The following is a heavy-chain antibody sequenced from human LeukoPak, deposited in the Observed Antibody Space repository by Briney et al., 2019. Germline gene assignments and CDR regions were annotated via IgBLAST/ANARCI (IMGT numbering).Heavy chain of an antibody. J-gene: IGHJ5*02. Sequence: GGSLRLSCVASGFSFSEYWMSWVRQAPGKGLEWLANIKQDGSERNHVDSVRGRFTISRDNAKNSVYLQMHSLRDEDTALYYCARAQWNSSPDHWGQGALVTVSS. CDR3: ARAQWNSSPDH. CDR2: IKQDGSER. D-gene: IGHD1/OR15-1a*01. V-gene: IGHV3-7*02. CDR1: GFSFSEYW.